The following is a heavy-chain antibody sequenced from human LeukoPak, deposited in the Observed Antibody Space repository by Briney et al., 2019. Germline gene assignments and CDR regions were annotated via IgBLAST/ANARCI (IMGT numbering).Heavy chain of an antibody. V-gene: IGHV1-2*02. J-gene: IGHJ4*01. CDR1: RYTFTDHY. Sequence: ASVKDSCKASRYTFTDHYIHWVRQAPGQGLEWMGWINANNGATNYAQKFQGRVTMTRDTSISTAYMELTRLGSDDTAVYYCARAGSLRYWGHGTLVTVSS. CDR2: INANNGAT. CDR3: ARAGSLRY.